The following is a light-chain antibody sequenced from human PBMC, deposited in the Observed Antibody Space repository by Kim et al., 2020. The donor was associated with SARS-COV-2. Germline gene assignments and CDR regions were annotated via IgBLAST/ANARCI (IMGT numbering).Light chain of an antibody. CDR1: QSVTSK. J-gene: IGKJ2*01. CDR3: QQYNNWPRT. Sequence: EIVVTQSPATLSVSPGERATLSCRASQSVTSKLAWYQQKPGQAPRLLIYGASTRATGIPARFSGSGSGTEFTLTISSLQSEDSAIYYCQQYNNWPRTFGQGTKLDI. CDR2: GAS. V-gene: IGKV3-15*01.